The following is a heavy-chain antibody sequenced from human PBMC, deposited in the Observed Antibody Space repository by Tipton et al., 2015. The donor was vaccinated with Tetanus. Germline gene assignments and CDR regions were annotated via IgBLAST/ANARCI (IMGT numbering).Heavy chain of an antibody. D-gene: IGHD1-1*01. CDR1: GASFSDYY. Sequence: TLSLTCAVYGASFSDYYWSWIRQVPGKGLEWIGKIYHSGSTNHNPSLKSRVTLSVDTSKNQFSLKLNSVTAADTAMYYCVTVNFPNYCLYGMGVCGQGTTVTVSS. J-gene: IGHJ6*02. CDR3: VTVNFPNYCLYGMGV. CDR2: IYHSGST. V-gene: IGHV4-34*01.